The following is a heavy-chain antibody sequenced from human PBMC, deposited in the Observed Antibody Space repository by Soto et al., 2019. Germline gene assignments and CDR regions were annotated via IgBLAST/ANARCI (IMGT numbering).Heavy chain of an antibody. CDR1: GVSISSSSYY. V-gene: IGHV4-39*01. CDR3: ATMGTPATGLYFFDY. Sequence: SETLSLTCTVSGVSISSSSYYWGWVRQPPGKGLEWIGSIYYTRSTYYSASLKSRVTISIDTSKNQFSLRLSSVTAADTSVYYCATMGTPATGLYFFDYWGQGSLVTAPQ. CDR2: IYYTRST. D-gene: IGHD2-15*01. J-gene: IGHJ4*02.